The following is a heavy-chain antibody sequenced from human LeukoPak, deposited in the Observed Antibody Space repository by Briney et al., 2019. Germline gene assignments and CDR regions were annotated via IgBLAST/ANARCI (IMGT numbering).Heavy chain of an antibody. D-gene: IGHD3-10*01. V-gene: IGHV3-23*01. CDR3: AKVGFPGFYYYYGMDV. Sequence: GGSLRLYCAASGFTFSSYAMSWVRQAPGKGLEWVSAISGSGGSTYYADSVKGRFTISRDNSKNTLYLQMNSLRAEDTAVYYCAKVGFPGFYYYYGMDVWGQGTTVTVSS. CDR1: GFTFSSYA. CDR2: ISGSGGST. J-gene: IGHJ6*02.